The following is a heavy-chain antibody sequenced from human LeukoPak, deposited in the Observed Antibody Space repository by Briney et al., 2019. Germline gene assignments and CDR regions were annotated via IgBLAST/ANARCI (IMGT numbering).Heavy chain of an antibody. D-gene: IGHD3-10*01. V-gene: IGHV1-8*03. Sequence: ASVKLSCKASGYTFNTFDINWVRQAAGQGPEWMGWVNPYNDKTVYAPKFQGRVSISSNHSINTAYMEFSGLKSDDTAVYYCARGRRLRGVTSRPIYYYYYMDVWGGGTTVTVSS. CDR1: GYTFNTFD. J-gene: IGHJ6*03. CDR2: VNPYNDKT. CDR3: ARGRRLRGVTSRPIYYYYYMDV.